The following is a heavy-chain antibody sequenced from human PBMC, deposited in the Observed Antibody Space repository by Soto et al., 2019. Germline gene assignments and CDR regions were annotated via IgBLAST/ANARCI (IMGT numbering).Heavy chain of an antibody. Sequence: EVQLVESGGDLVQPGGSLRLSCVASGITLSSHEVTWVRQAPGKGLEWLTYISNSGSTKHHADSVKGRFTVSRDNAKNTVFLQMNSLRDEDTAIYCCARVDLGDALDYWGQGTLVTVSS. CDR1: GITLSSHE. CDR2: ISNSGSTK. CDR3: ARVDLGDALDY. V-gene: IGHV3-48*03. J-gene: IGHJ4*02. D-gene: IGHD2-21*02.